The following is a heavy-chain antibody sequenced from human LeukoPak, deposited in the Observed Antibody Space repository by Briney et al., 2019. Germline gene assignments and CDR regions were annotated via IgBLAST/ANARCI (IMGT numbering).Heavy chain of an antibody. D-gene: IGHD3-3*01. CDR1: GFTFTSYG. CDR3: AGVVQMTYYDFWSGYLGDY. CDR2: IHFDGTNK. Sequence: GGSLRLSCAASGFTFTSYGMHWVRQAPGEGLEWVTSIHFDGTNKYYADSVKGRFTISRDNSKNTLYLQMNSLRAEDTAVYYCAGVVQMTYYDFWSGYLGDYWGQGTLVTVSS. V-gene: IGHV3-30*02. J-gene: IGHJ4*02.